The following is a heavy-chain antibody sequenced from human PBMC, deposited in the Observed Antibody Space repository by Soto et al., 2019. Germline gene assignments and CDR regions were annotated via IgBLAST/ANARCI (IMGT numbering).Heavy chain of an antibody. CDR3: AKDQGFSTVVPAANDYGMDV. CDR1: GFTFDDYT. V-gene: IGHV3-43*01. CDR2: ISWDGGST. J-gene: IGHJ6*02. Sequence: EVQLVESGGVVVQPGGSLRLSCAASGFTFDDYTMHWVRQAPGKGLEWVSLISWDGGSTYYADSVKGRFTISRDNSKNSLYLQRNSLRTEDTALYHCAKDQGFSTVVPAANDYGMDVWGQGTTVTVSS. D-gene: IGHD2-2*01.